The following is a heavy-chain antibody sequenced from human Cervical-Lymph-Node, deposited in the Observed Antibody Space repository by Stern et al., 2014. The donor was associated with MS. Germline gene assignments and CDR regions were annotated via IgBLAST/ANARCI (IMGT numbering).Heavy chain of an antibody. D-gene: IGHD3-9*01. CDR1: GYTFTTYG. CDR2: ISAYNGNT. V-gene: IGHV1-18*01. CDR3: AREDRNYDILTGYYGNWFDP. J-gene: IGHJ5*02. Sequence: VQLVQSGAEVKKPGASVKGSCKASGYTFTTYGISWVRQAPGQGLEWMGRISAYNGNTDYEQKLQGRVTMTTDTSTTTAYMELRSLRSDDTAVYYCAREDRNYDILTGYYGNWFDPWGQGSLVTVSS.